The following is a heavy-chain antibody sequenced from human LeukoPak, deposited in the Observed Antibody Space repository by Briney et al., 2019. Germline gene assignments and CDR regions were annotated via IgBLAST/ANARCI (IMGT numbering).Heavy chain of an antibody. Sequence: PGGSLRLSCAASGFTLSSYGMHWVRQAPGQGLEWVAFIRYDGSNKYYADPVKGRFTTSKDNAKNSLYLQMNSLRAEDTAVYYCAREYRATTQYYYGSGRRNAFDIWGQVTMVTVSS. CDR2: IRYDGSNK. J-gene: IGHJ3*02. V-gene: IGHV3-30*02. CDR3: AREYRATTQYYYGSGRRNAFDI. D-gene: IGHD3-10*01. CDR1: GFTLSSYG.